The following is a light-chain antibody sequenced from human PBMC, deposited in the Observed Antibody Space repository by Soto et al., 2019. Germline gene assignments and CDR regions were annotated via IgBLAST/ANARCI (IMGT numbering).Light chain of an antibody. CDR1: TSDIGGYNY. CDR2: KVN. CDR3: SSHGGNSPYV. J-gene: IGLJ1*01. Sequence: QSALTQPPSASGSPGQSVAISCTGTTSDIGGYNYVSWYQQHPGKAPKLMIYKVNKRPSGVPDRFSGSKSGNTASLTVSGHQAEDEADYYRSSHGGNSPYVFGTGTKLTVL. V-gene: IGLV2-8*01.